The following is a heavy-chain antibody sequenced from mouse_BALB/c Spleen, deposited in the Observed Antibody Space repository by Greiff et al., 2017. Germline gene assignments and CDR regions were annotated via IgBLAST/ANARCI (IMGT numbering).Heavy chain of an antibody. CDR1: GYSITSGYS. D-gene: IGHD1-1*01. V-gene: IGHV3-1*02. J-gene: IGHJ1*01. Sequence: VQLKESGPDLVKPSQSLSLTCTVTGYSITSGYSWYWIRQFPGNKLEWMGYIHYSGSTNYNPSLKSRISITRDTSKNQFFLQLNSVTTEDTATYYCARYGGSSSYYWYFDVWGAGTTVTVSS. CDR2: IHYSGST. CDR3: ARYGGSSSYYWYFDV.